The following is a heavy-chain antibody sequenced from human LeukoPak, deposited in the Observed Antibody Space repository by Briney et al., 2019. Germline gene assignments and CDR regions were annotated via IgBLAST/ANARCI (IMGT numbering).Heavy chain of an antibody. D-gene: IGHD2-2*01. CDR1: GFTFSSYG. CDR2: IRYDGSNK. J-gene: IGHJ4*02. Sequence: GGSLRLSCAASGFTFSSYGMHWVRQAPDKGLEWVAFIRYDGSNKYYADSVKGRFTISRDNSKNTLYLQMNSLRVEDTAVYYCAKDVAYQLPSYFDDWGQGTLVTVSS. V-gene: IGHV3-30*02. CDR3: AKDVAYQLPSYFDD.